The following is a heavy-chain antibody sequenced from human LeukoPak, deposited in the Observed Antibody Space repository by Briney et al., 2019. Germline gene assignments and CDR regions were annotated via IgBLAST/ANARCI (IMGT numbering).Heavy chain of an antibody. J-gene: IGHJ4*02. V-gene: IGHV5-51*01. CDR1: GYSFSSYW. D-gene: IGHD2-2*01. CDR2: IYPGDSDT. Sequence: GESLKISCKGSGYSFSSYWIGWVRQMPGKGLEWMGIIYPGDSDTRYSPSFQGQVTISADKFISTAYLQWSSLKASDTAMYYCARFVPVTDDQGHADYWGQGTLVTVSS. CDR3: ARFVPVTDDQGHADY.